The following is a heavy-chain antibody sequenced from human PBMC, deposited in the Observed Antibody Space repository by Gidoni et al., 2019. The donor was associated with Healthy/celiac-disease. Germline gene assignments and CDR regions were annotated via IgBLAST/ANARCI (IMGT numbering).Heavy chain of an antibody. CDR3: ARGLALRGYCSGGSCYFTGSAFDI. D-gene: IGHD2-15*01. CDR1: GGSFSGYY. Sequence: QVQLQQWGAGLLKPSETLSLTCAVYGGSFSGYYWSWIRQPPGTGLEWIGEINHSGSTNYNPSLKSRVTISVDTSKNQFSLKLSSVTAADTAVYYCARGLALRGYCSGGSCYFTGSAFDIWGQGTMVTVSS. J-gene: IGHJ3*02. V-gene: IGHV4-34*01. CDR2: INHSGST.